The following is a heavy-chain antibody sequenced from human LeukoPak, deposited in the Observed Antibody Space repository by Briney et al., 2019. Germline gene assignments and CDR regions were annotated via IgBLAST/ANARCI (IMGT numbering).Heavy chain of an antibody. CDR2: INHSGST. Sequence: SETLSLTCAVYGGSFSGYYWSWIRQPPGKGLEWIGEINHSGSTNYNPSLKSRVTISVDKSKNQFSLKLSSVTAADTAMYYCARDIFDYDILTGYVSSDYWGQGTLVTVSS. CDR1: GGSFSGYY. D-gene: IGHD3-9*01. J-gene: IGHJ4*02. CDR3: ARDIFDYDILTGYVSSDY. V-gene: IGHV4-34*01.